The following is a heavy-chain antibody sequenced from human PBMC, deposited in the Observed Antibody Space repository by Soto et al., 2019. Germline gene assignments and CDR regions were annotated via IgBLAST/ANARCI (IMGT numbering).Heavy chain of an antibody. V-gene: IGHV4-30-2*01. CDR3: ARRYGVAYDF. CDR1: GGSISSGGYS. J-gene: IGHJ4*02. Sequence: SETLSLTCAVSGGSISSGGYSWSWIRQPPGKGLEWIGYIYHSGSTYYNPSLKSRVTISVDRSKNQFSLKLSSVTAADTAVYYCARRYGVAYDFWGQGTLVTVSS. CDR2: IYHSGST. D-gene: IGHD1-20*01.